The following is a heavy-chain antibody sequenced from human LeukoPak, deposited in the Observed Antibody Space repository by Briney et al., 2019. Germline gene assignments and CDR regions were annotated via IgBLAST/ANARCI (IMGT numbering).Heavy chain of an antibody. CDR2: VHYSGGS. J-gene: IGHJ4*02. V-gene: IGHV4-39*07. D-gene: IGHD6-19*01. CDR1: GGSISSSTYY. CDR3: ARVTPAGAWLGYFDY. Sequence: SETLSLTCTASGGSISSSTYYWGWIRQSPGKGLEWIGSVHYSGGSYYSPSLKSRVTISLNTSKNQFSLKLSSVTAADTAVYYCARVTPAGAWLGYFDYWGQGTLVTVSS.